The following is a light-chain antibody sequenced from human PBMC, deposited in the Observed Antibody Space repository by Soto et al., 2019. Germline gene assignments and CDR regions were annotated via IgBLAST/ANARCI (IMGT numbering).Light chain of an antibody. Sequence: EIVLPQSLISLAVTSRDPSSIFCMSSQSHLHSNGYNYLDWYLHKPGQSPQLLLYLGSNRATGVPHWFSGSGSGTDFTLKISRVKAEDVGVYYCMQALQTHRTFGQGTKVDIK. CDR1: QSHLHSNGYNY. CDR3: MQALQTHRT. J-gene: IGKJ1*01. CDR2: LGS. V-gene: IGKV2-28*01.